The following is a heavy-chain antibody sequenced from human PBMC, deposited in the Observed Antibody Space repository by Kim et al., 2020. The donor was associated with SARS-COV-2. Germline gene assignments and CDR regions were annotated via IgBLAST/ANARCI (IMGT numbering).Heavy chain of an antibody. CDR3: ARVGSHNWFDP. Sequence: TNYNPSLKSRVTISVDTSKNQFSLKLSSVTAADTAVYYCARVGSHNWFDPWGQGTLVTVSS. CDR2: T. J-gene: IGHJ5*02. V-gene: IGHV4-59*01. D-gene: IGHD2-2*03.